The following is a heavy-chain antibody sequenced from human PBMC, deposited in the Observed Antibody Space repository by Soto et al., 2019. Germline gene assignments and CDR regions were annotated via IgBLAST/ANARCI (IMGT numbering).Heavy chain of an antibody. D-gene: IGHD2-15*01. CDR3: ANSATVPYYFYYYGMDV. CDR2: ISGSGGRT. V-gene: IGHV3-23*01. CDR1: GFTFSSYA. Sequence: EVQLLESGGGLVQPGGSLRLSCAASGFTFSSYAMSWVRQAPGKGLEWVSAISGSGGRTYYADSVKGRFTISRDNSKNTLYLQMNSLRAEDTAVYYCANSATVPYYFYYYGMDVWGQGTTVTVSS. J-gene: IGHJ6*02.